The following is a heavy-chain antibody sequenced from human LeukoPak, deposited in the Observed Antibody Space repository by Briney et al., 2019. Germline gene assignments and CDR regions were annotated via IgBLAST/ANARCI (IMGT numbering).Heavy chain of an antibody. V-gene: IGHV4-30-4*07. Sequence: PSETLSLTCAVSGGSISSGGYSWSWIRQPPGKGLEWIGYIYYSGSTYYNPSLKSRFTISVDTSKNQFSLKLSSVTAADTAVYYCVRAFYSRVDVWGKGTTVTVSS. CDR2: IYYSGST. CDR3: VRAFYSRVDV. D-gene: IGHD3-22*01. J-gene: IGHJ6*04. CDR1: GGSISSGGYS.